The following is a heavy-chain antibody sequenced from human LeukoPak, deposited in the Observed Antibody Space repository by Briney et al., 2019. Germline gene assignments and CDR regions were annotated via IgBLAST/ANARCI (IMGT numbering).Heavy chain of an antibody. CDR1: GYTFIGYY. CDR2: INPNSGGT. Sequence: ASVKVSCKASGYTFIGYYMHWVRQAPGQGLEWMGRINPNSGGTNYAQKFQGRVTMTRDTSISTAYMELSRLRADKTAVYYSERPRSGWSLYYFDYWGQGTLVTVSS. D-gene: IGHD6-19*01. J-gene: IGHJ4*02. CDR3: ERPRSGWSLYYFDY. V-gene: IGHV1-2*06.